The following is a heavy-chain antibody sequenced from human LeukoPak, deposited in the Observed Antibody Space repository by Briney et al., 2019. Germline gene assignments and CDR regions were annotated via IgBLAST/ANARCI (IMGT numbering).Heavy chain of an antibody. V-gene: IGHV3-30-3*01. CDR2: ISYDGSNK. CDR1: GFTFSRYA. CDR3: ARDPWRGDTAMVYPHY. D-gene: IGHD5-18*01. Sequence: GRSLRLSCAASGFTFSRYAMHWVRQAPGKGLEWVAVISYDGSNKYYADSVKGRSTISRDNSKNTLYLQMNSLRAEDTAVYYCARDPWRGDTAMVYPHYWGQGTLVTVSS. J-gene: IGHJ4*02.